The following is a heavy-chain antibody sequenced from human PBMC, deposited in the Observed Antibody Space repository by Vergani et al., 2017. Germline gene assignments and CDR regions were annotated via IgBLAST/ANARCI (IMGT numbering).Heavy chain of an antibody. J-gene: IGHJ5*02. D-gene: IGHD6-13*01. CDR2: LSTTGGA. CDR1: GVSVTAYN. CDR3: AGDTHSWQRADR. Sequence: QAQLQESGPGLVKPSETLSLTCHVFGVSVTAYNCNWFLQAPGKGLGWIGSLSTTGGATRASHNPSLKSRVSISVDTSKSQFSLRLTSVTAADSAIYYCAGDTHSWQRADRWGQGLLVSVSS. V-gene: IGHV4-4*09.